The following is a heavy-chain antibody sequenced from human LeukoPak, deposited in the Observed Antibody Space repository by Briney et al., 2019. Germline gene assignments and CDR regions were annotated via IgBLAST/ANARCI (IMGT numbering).Heavy chain of an antibody. CDR2: ISGVGGST. D-gene: IGHD3-10*01. CDR3: AKGMVPQFYYYYGMGV. Sequence: PGGSLRLSCAASGFTFDDYAMHWVRQAPGKGLEWVSLISGVGGSTYYADSVKGRFTNSRDNSKNSLYLQMNSLRTEDTALYYCAKGMVPQFYYYYGMGVWGQGTTVTVSS. J-gene: IGHJ6*02. CDR1: GFTFDDYA. V-gene: IGHV3-43*02.